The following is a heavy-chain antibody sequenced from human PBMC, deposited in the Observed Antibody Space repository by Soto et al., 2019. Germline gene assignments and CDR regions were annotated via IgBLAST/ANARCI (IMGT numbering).Heavy chain of an antibody. V-gene: IGHV3-15*01. J-gene: IGHJ4*02. Sequence: QLVASGGGFVKPGMSLRLACAASGFTFSNAWMTWGRQAPGKGLERVGLIRSQGDGGTADYAAPVRGRLTISRDASQNLVFLHMDNMQPEDTAVYYRISAPLRWCPGTLVTVSS. CDR3: ISAPLR. CDR2: IRSQGDGGTA. CDR1: GFTFSNAW.